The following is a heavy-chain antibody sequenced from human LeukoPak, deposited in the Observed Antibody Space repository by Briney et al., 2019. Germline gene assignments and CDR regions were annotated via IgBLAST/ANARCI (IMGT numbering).Heavy chain of an antibody. CDR3: ARGDITIFGVVIPHCFDY. Sequence: GGSLRLSCAASGFTFSSYSMNWVRQAPGKGLEWVSSISSSSSYIYYADSVKGRFTISRDNAKNSLYLQMNSLRAEDTAVYYCARGDITIFGVVIPHCFDYWGQGTLVTVSS. D-gene: IGHD3-3*01. CDR1: GFTFSSYS. J-gene: IGHJ4*02. V-gene: IGHV3-21*01. CDR2: ISSSSSYI.